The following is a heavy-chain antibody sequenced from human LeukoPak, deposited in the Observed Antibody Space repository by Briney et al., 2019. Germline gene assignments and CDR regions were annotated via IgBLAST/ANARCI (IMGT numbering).Heavy chain of an antibody. V-gene: IGHV3-23*01. D-gene: IGHD1-26*01. CDR2: ISGSGGST. CDR1: GFTFSSYA. CDR3: ARDRVPSSTWWEDYYYGMDV. Sequence: PGGSLRLSCAASGFTFSSYAMSWVRQAPGKGLEWASAISGSGGSTYYADSVKGRFTISRDNSKNTLYLQMNSLRAEDTAVYYCARDRVPSSTWWEDYYYGMDVWGQGTTVTVSS. J-gene: IGHJ6*02.